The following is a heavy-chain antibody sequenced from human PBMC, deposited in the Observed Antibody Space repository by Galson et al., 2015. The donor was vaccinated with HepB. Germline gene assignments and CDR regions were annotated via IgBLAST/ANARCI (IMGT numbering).Heavy chain of an antibody. CDR1: GFSFSAHT. J-gene: IGHJ3*01. CDR3: ARDVVWDRASDV. D-gene: IGHD3-16*01. CDR2: ISSFNNYI. V-gene: IGHV3-21*06. Sequence: SLRLSCAASGFSFSAHTMTRVRQAPGKGLEWVSSISSFNNYIYYADSVKGRFTISRDNAKNSLYLQMNSLRAGDTAVYYCARDVVWDRASDVWGQGTMVAVSS.